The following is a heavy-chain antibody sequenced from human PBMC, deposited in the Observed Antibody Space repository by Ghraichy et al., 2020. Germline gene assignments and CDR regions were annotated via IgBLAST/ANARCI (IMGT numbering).Heavy chain of an antibody. CDR2: ISGSGDGA. CDR1: GFTFTNSA. D-gene: IGHD1-26*01. Sequence: GGSLRLSCAASGFTFTNSAMSWVRQAPGKGLEWVSAISGSGDGAYYADSGKGRFTISRDNSKNTLYLQMNSLRAEDTAVYYCAKDPQPGGSYYTWYYFDYWGQGALVTVSS. CDR3: AKDPQPGGSYYTWYYFDY. J-gene: IGHJ4*02. V-gene: IGHV3-23*01.